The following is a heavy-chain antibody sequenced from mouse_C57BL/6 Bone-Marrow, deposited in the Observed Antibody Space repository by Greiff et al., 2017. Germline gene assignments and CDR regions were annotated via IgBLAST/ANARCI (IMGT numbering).Heavy chain of an antibody. D-gene: IGHD2-4*01. V-gene: IGHV1-64*01. J-gene: IGHJ4*01. CDR1: GYTFTNYW. CDR3: ARSYDYDYYTMDF. Sequence: QVQLQQPGAALVKPGASVKLSCKASGYTFTNYWMHWVKQRPGPGLEWIGMMHPNGGSPDYNEKFKSEATLSVAKYSRTAYMELSSLTSEDSAFYYCARSYDYDYYTMDFWGQETSVTGAS. CDR2: MHPNGGSP.